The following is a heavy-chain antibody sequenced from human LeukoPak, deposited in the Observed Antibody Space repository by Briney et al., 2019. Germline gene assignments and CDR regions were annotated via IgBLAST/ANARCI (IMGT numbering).Heavy chain of an antibody. D-gene: IGHD1-14*01. V-gene: IGHV1-2*02. CDR3: ARIGYNHYFDY. CDR2: INPNSGGT. CDR1: GYTFTDYY. Sequence: ASVKVSCKASGYTFTDYYLHWVRQAPGQGLEWMGWINPNSGGTNYAQTFQGRVTMTRDTSITTAYLELSRLRSDDTAVYYCARIGYNHYFDYWGQGTLVTVSS. J-gene: IGHJ4*02.